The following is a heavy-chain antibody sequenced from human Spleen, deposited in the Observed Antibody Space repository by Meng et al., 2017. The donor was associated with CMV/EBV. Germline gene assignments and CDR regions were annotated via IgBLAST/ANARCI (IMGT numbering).Heavy chain of an antibody. V-gene: IGHV1-18*01. Sequence: QGQLVQSGAEVKKPGASVKVSCKASGYTFTSYGISWVRQAPGQGLEWMGWINPNSGGTNYAQKFQGRVTITADESTSTAYMELSSLRSEDTAVYYCASSCGGDCYSSDYFDYWGQGTLVTVSS. J-gene: IGHJ4*02. CDR1: GYTFTSYG. D-gene: IGHD2-21*02. CDR2: INPNSGGT. CDR3: ASSCGGDCYSSDYFDY.